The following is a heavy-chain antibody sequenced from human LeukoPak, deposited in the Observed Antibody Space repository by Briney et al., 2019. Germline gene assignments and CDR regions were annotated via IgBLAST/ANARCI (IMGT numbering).Heavy chain of an antibody. D-gene: IGHD3-22*01. J-gene: IGHJ4*02. V-gene: IGHV1-69*13. CDR2: IIPIFGTA. Sequence: GASVKVSCKASGGTFSSYAISWVRQAPGRGLEWMGGIIPIFGTANYAQKFQGRVTITADESTSTAYMELSSLRSEDTAVYYCARDPGHYYDSSGYYYGDDYWGQGTLVTVSS. CDR3: ARDPGHYYDSSGYYYGDDY. CDR1: GGTFSSYA.